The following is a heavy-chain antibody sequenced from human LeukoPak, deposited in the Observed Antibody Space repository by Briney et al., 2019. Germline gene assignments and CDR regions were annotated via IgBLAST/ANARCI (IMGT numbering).Heavy chain of an antibody. CDR3: ARVFSYPLRAPFDP. D-gene: IGHD3-3*01. J-gene: IGHJ5*02. CDR1: GGSTSSYY. Sequence: SETLSLTCTVSGGSTSSYYWSWIRQPPGKGLEWIGYIFYSGSTNYNPSLKSRVTISVDTSKNQFSLKLSSVTAADTAVYYCARVFSYPLRAPFDPWGQGTLVTVSS. CDR2: IFYSGST. V-gene: IGHV4-59*01.